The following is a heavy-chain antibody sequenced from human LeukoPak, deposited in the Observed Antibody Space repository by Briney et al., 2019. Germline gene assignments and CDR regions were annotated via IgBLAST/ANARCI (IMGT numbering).Heavy chain of an antibody. CDR2: IYHSGST. D-gene: IGHD1-1*01. J-gene: IGHJ4*02. V-gene: IGHV4-38-2*01. Sequence: SETLSLTCAVSGYSISSGYYWGGIRQPPGKGLEWIGSIYHSGSTYYNPSLKSRVTISVDTSKNQFSLKLSSVTAADTAVYYCARFDWNDAAFDYWGQGTLVTVSS. CDR3: ARFDWNDAAFDY. CDR1: GYSISSGYY.